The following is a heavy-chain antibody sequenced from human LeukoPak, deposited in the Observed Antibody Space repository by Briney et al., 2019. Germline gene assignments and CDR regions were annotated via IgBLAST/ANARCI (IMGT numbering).Heavy chain of an antibody. CDR1: GFTFRSNG. CDR2: VSSSGRHM. Sequence: GGSLRLSCAASGFTFRSNGMSWVRQAPGKGLEWVSSVSSSGRHMYYADSVKGRFTISRDNAKNSLYLQMNSLRAEDTAVYYCGRVKEASAFDIWGQGTMVTVSS. J-gene: IGHJ3*02. CDR3: GRVKEASAFDI. V-gene: IGHV3-21*01. D-gene: IGHD5-12*01.